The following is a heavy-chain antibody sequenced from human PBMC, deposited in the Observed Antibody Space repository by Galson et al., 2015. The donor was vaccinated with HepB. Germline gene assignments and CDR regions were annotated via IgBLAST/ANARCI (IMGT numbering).Heavy chain of an antibody. V-gene: IGHV1-2*06. J-gene: IGHJ6*02. Sequence: SVKVSCKASGYTFTGYYMHWVRQAPGQGLEWMGRINPNSGGTNYAQKFQGRVTMTRDTSISTAYMELSRLRSDDTAVYYCARTSSGWDEYYYGMDVWGQGTTVTVSS. CDR1: GYTFTGYY. D-gene: IGHD6-19*01. CDR2: INPNSGGT. CDR3: ARTSSGWDEYYYGMDV.